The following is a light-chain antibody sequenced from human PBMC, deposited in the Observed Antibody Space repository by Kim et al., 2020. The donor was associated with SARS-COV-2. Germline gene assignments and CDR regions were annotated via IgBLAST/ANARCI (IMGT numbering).Light chain of an antibody. V-gene: IGKV1-13*02. J-gene: IGKJ4*01. CDR2: DAS. CDR3: QQFNSYPT. Sequence: LSASVGDRVTITCRASQGISSALAWYQQKPGKAPKLLIYDASSLKSGVPSRFSGSGSGTDFTLTISSLQPEDFATYYCQQFNSYPTFGGGTKLEIK. CDR1: QGISSA.